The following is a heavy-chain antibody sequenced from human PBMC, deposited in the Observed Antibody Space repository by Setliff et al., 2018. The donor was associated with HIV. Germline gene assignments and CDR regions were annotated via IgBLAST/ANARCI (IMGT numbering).Heavy chain of an antibody. Sequence: PSETLSLTCTVSGGSITTTNYYWGWVRQSPGKGLEWIGVIYYRGSAYYNLSLQSRVTLSVDTSKNSFSLHLPSVTAADTAVYFCARARGPPLPVLDFWGQGTLVTVSS. CDR1: GGSITTTNYY. CDR3: ARARGPPLPVLDF. CDR2: IYYRGSA. D-gene: IGHD3-10*01. V-gene: IGHV4-39*07. J-gene: IGHJ4*02.